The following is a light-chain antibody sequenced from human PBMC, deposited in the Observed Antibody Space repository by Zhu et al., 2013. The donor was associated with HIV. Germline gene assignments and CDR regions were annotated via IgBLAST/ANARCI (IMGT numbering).Light chain of an antibody. V-gene: IGLV3-1*01. Sequence: SYELTQPPSVSVSPGQTASITCSGDKLGDKYACWYQQKPGQSPVLVIYQDNKRPSGIPERFSGSNSGNTATLTISRVEAGDEADYFCQVWDSISDQYVFGTGTKVTVL. CDR3: QVWDSISDQYV. CDR2: QDN. J-gene: IGLJ1*01. CDR1: KLGDKY.